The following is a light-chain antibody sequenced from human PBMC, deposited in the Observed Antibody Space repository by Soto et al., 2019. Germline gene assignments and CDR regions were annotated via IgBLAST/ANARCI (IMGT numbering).Light chain of an antibody. CDR1: QDISNY. V-gene: IGKV1-33*01. CDR3: QQYDHLPFT. J-gene: IGKJ3*01. Sequence: DIQMTQSPSSLSASVRDRVTITCQASQDISNYLNWYQQKPGKAPKLLICDASNLEPGVPSRFSGSGSGTDFTFTISSLQPEDIATYYCQQYDHLPFTVGPGNKVDSK. CDR2: DAS.